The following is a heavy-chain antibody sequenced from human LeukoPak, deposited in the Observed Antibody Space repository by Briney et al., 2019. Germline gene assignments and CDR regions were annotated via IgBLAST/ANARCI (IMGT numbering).Heavy chain of an antibody. CDR1: GGSISSGGYS. Sequence: SETLSLTCAVSGGSISSGGYSWRWIRQPPGKGLEWIGYIYHSGSTYYNPSLKSRVTISVDRSKNQFSLKLSSVTAADTAVYYCARDSGTGMDVWGQGTTVTVSS. CDR3: ARDSGTGMDV. V-gene: IGHV4-30-2*01. J-gene: IGHJ6*02. CDR2: IYHSGST. D-gene: IGHD1-1*01.